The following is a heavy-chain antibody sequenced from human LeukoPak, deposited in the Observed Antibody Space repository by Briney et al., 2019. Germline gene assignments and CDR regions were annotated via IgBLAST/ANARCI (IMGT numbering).Heavy chain of an antibody. D-gene: IGHD5-24*01. Sequence: GGSLRLPRAASGFTFSSYGMHWVSQAPGNGLEWVAVIWYDGSNKYYADSVKSRLTISRDNSKNTLYLQMNSLRAEDKAVYYCAKELHLSYYCYMDVWGKGTTVTVSS. J-gene: IGHJ6*03. CDR2: IWYDGSNK. CDR3: AKELHLSYYCYMDV. V-gene: IGHV3-33*06. CDR1: GFTFSSYG.